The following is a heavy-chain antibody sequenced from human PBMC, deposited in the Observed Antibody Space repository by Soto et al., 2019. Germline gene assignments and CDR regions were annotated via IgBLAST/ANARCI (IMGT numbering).Heavy chain of an antibody. CDR2: ISYDGSNK. Sequence: GSLRLSCAASGFTFSSYGMHWVRQAPGKGLEWVAVISYDGSNKYYADSVKGRFTISRDNSKNTLYLQMNSLRAEDTAVYYCAKDLQEFWSGYGPYNWFDPWGQGTLVTVSS. J-gene: IGHJ5*02. D-gene: IGHD3-3*01. CDR1: GFTFSSYG. V-gene: IGHV3-30*18. CDR3: AKDLQEFWSGYGPYNWFDP.